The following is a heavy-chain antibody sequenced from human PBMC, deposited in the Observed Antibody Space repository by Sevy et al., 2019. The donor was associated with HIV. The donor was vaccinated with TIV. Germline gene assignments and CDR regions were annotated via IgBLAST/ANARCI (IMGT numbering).Heavy chain of an antibody. Sequence: GGSLRLSCAASGFPFSSYAMSWVRQAPGKGLEWVSAISGSGGSTYYADSVKGRFTISRDNSKNTLYLQMNSLRAEDTAVYYCAKVYCSGGSCYSYYYYYGMDVWGQGTTVTVSS. CDR1: GFPFSSYA. D-gene: IGHD2-15*01. J-gene: IGHJ6*02. V-gene: IGHV3-23*01. CDR2: ISGSGGST. CDR3: AKVYCSGGSCYSYYYYYGMDV.